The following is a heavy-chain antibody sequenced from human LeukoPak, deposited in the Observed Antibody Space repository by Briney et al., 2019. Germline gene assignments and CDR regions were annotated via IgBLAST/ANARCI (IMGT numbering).Heavy chain of an antibody. D-gene: IGHD2-21*02. CDR3: AKEYCGGDCYDDYIDY. V-gene: IGHV3-30*18. CDR1: GFTFSSYG. Sequence: GGSLRLSCAASGFTFSSYGMHWVRQAPGKGLEWVTVTSYEGRKKYYANSVKGRSTIARVNSTSTLYMQMNSLRAEDTAVYYCAKEYCGGDCYDDYIDYWGQGTLVTVSS. J-gene: IGHJ4*02. CDR2: TSYEGRKK.